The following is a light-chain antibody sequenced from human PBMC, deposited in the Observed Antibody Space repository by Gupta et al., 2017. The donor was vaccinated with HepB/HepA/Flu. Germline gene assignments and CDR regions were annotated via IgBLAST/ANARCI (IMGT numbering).Light chain of an antibody. J-gene: IGKJ1*01. Sequence: EVVLTQSPATLSLSPGERATLSCRASQSVSNSLAWYQQRPGQSPRLLIYDASNRATGIPARFSGSGSGTXFTLTIXSREPEDIAVYCCQQRDYWPMTFGXGTKVEIK. CDR3: QQRDYWPMT. CDR1: QSVSNS. V-gene: IGKV3-11*01. CDR2: DAS.